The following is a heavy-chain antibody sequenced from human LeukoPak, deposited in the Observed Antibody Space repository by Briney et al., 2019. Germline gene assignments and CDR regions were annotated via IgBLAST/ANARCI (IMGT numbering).Heavy chain of an antibody. CDR3: ARGLRYDYFDY. D-gene: IGHD4-17*01. Sequence: SVKVSCTASGGTFSGYAISWVRQAPGQGLEWMGGIIPIFGTANYTQKFQGRVTITTDESTSTAYMELSSLRSEDTAVYYCARGLRYDYFDYWGQGTLVTVSS. J-gene: IGHJ4*02. CDR1: GGTFSGYA. V-gene: IGHV1-69*05. CDR2: IIPIFGTA.